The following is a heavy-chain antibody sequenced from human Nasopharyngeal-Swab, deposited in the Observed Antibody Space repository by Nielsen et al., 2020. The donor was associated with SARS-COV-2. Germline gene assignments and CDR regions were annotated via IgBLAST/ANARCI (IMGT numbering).Heavy chain of an antibody. CDR3: ARDSGGLQDY. V-gene: IGHV3-30*19. CDR2: IWYDGNKK. CDR1: GFIFSNYG. D-gene: IGHD3-10*01. J-gene: IGHJ4*02. Sequence: GESLKISCAASGFIFSNYGMHWVRQAPGKGLEWVAVIWYDGNKKHYGDSVKGRFTISRDNSKNTLYLQMNSLRAEDTAVYYCARDSGGLQDYWGQGTLVTVSS.